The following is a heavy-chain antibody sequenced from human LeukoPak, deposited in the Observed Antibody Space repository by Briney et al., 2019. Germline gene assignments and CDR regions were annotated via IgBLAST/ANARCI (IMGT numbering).Heavy chain of an antibody. V-gene: IGHV3-43D*03. D-gene: IGHD1-14*01. J-gene: IGHJ6*03. CDR1: GFTFDDYA. CDR3: AKVGPGGYYCYMDV. Sequence: GGSLRLSCAASGFTFDDYAMRWVRQAPGKGLEWVSLISWDGGSTYYADSVKGRFTISRDNSKNSLYLQMNSLRAEDTALSYCAKVGPGGYYCYMDVWGKGVTVTVSS. CDR2: ISWDGGST.